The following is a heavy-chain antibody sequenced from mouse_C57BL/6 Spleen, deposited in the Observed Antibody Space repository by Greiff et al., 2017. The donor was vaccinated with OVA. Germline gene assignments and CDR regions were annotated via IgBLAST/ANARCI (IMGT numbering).Heavy chain of an antibody. J-gene: IGHJ4*01. CDR1: GFTFSDYG. Sequence: EVQVVESGGGLVKPGGSLKLSCAASGFTFSDYGMHWVRQAPEKGLEWFAYISSGSSTIYYADTVKGRFTISRDNAKNTLFLQMTSLRSEDTAMYYCARPIITTVVATGDAMDYWGQGTSVTVSS. D-gene: IGHD1-1*01. CDR3: ARPIITTVVATGDAMDY. V-gene: IGHV5-17*01. CDR2: ISSGSSTI.